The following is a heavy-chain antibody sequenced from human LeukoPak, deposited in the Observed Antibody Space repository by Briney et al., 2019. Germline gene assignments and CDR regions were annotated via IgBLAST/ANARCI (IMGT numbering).Heavy chain of an antibody. V-gene: IGHV4-34*01. CDR3: ARGRGYCSSTSCYTEGYYFDY. J-gene: IGHJ4*02. CDR1: GGSFSGYY. Sequence: SETLSLTCAVYGGSFSGYYWSWIRQPPGKGLEWIGEINHSGSTNYNPSLRSRVTISVDTSKNQFSLKLSSVTAADTAVYYCARGRGYCSSTSCYTEGYYFDYWGQGTLVTVSS. CDR2: INHSGST. D-gene: IGHD2-2*02.